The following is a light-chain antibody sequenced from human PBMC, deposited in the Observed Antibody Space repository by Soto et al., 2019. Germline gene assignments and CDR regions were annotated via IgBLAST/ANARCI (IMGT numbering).Light chain of an antibody. J-gene: IGKJ1*01. CDR1: QSISSW. V-gene: IGKV1-5*03. CDR2: KAS. Sequence: DIQMTQSPSTLSASVGDRVTITCLASQSISSWLAWYQQKPGKAPKLLIYKASSLESGVTSRFSGSGSGTEFTLTISSLQPDDFATYYFQPYDTYSTFGQGNKVEIK. CDR3: QPYDTYST.